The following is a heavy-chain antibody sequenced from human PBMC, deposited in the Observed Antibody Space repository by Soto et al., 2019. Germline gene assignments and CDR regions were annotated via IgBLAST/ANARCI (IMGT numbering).Heavy chain of an antibody. Sequence: QLQLQESGPGLVKPSETLSLTCTVSGGSISSSSYYWGWIRQPPGKGLDWIGSIYYRGSTYSNPSLTSRLTISVDTSKNRFSLKLSSVTAADKAVYYCARPYILPAAMLPADYYYYMDVWGKGTTVTVSS. J-gene: IGHJ6*03. D-gene: IGHD2-2*01. CDR1: GGSISSSSYY. V-gene: IGHV4-39*01. CDR3: ARPYILPAAMLPADYYYYMDV. CDR2: IYYRGST.